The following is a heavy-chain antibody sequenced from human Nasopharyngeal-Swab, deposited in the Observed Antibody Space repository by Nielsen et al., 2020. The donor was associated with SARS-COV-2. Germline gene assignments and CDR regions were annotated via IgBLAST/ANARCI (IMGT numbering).Heavy chain of an antibody. CDR3: ARDQRSYFDY. CDR1: GFTFSPYT. CDR2: ITSGNSV. J-gene: IGHJ4*02. Sequence: LSLTCATSGFTFSPYTMTWVRQAPGKGLQWISYITSGNSVQYADSVRGRFTISRDNAKNSLYLQMNSLRAEDTAVYYCARDQRSYFDYWGQGTLVTVSS. V-gene: IGHV3-48*04.